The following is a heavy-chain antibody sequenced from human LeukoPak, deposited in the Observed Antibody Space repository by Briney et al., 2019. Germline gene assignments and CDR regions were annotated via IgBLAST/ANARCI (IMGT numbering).Heavy chain of an antibody. CDR3: AKEARGYSYGYRYFDY. D-gene: IGHD5-18*01. Sequence: GGSLRLSCAAPGFSFSNYGMHWVRQAPGKGLEWVAFIRYDGSNKYYADSVKGRFTISRDNSKNTLYLQMNSLRAEDTAVYYCAKEARGYSYGYRYFDYWGQGTLVTVSS. CDR1: GFSFSNYG. J-gene: IGHJ4*02. CDR2: IRYDGSNK. V-gene: IGHV3-30*02.